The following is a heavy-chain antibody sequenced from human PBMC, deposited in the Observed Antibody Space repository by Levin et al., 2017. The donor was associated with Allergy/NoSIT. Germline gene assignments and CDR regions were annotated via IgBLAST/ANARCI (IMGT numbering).Heavy chain of an antibody. CDR1: GYTLTELS. CDR3: ATDGLGVVVRDYYYYYGMDG. V-gene: IGHV1-24*01. J-gene: IGHJ6*02. Sequence: GESLKISCKVSGYTLTELSMHWVRQAPGKGLEWMGGFDPEDGETIYAQKFQGRVTMTEDTSTDTAYMELSSLRSEDTAVYYCATDGLGVVVRDYYYYYGMDGWGQGTTVTVSS. D-gene: IGHD2-15*01. CDR2: FDPEDGET.